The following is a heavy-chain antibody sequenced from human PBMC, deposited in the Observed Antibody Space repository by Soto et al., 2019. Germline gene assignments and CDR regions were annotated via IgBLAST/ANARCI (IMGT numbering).Heavy chain of an antibody. CDR2: IYYSGST. CDR3: AEGRGGLRAGEYIDY. CDR1: GGSISSYY. V-gene: IGHV4-59*01. J-gene: IGHJ4*02. Sequence: PSETLSLTCTVSGGSISSYYWSWIRQPPGKGLEWIGYIYYSGSTNYNPSLKSRVTISVDTSKNQFSLKLSSVTAADTAVYYCAEGRGGLRAGEYIDYWGQGTLVTVSS. D-gene: IGHD3-16*01.